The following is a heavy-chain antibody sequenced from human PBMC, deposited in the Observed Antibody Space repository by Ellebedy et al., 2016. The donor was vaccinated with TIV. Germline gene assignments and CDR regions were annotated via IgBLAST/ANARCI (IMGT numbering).Heavy chain of an antibody. CDR3: AKDLGGQWLTWIFDS. J-gene: IGHJ4*02. Sequence: PGGSLRLSCVASAFTFSNYPMSWVRQAPGKGLEWVSMITSIGGTTYYADSVKGRFTISRDNTKNTLFLQMNSLTPDDTAIYYCAKDLGGQWLTWIFDSWGQGTLVTVSS. CDR1: AFTFSNYP. V-gene: IGHV3-23*01. D-gene: IGHD6-19*01. CDR2: ITSIGGTT.